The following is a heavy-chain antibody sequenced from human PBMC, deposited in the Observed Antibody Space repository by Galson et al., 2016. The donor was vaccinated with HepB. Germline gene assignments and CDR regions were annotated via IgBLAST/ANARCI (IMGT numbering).Heavy chain of an antibody. D-gene: IGHD3-10*01. CDR1: GAFISSGGYY. CDR2: VYYSGST. CDR3: ARGVSMVRGWLDP. V-gene: IGHV4-31*03. J-gene: IGHJ5*02. Sequence: SLTCNVSGAFISSGGYYWNWIRLHPGNGLEWIGCVYYSGSTYYNPSLESRATISVDTSENQFSLKLTSVTAAGTAVYYCARGVSMVRGWLDPWGQGTRVTVSS.